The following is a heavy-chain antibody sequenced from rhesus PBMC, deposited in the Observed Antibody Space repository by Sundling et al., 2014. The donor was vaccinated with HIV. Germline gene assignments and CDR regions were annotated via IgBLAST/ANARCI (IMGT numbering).Heavy chain of an antibody. CDR2: IYDGNGAA. V-gene: IGHV4S9*01. D-gene: IGHD2-2*01. CDR1: GGSISENYC. Sequence: QVQLQESGPGLAKPSETLSLTCAVSGGSISENYCWNWIRQSPGKGLEWIGNIYDGNGAAYYNPSLKSRVTISRDTSKKQFSLKLTSVTAADTAVYYCARHRGYCTSGSCYVLDCDVWGQGALVTVSS. CDR3: ARHRGYCTSGSCYVLDCDV. J-gene: IGHJ1*01.